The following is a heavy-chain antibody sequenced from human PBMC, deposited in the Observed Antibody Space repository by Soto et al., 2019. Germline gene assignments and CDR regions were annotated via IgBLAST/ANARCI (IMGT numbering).Heavy chain of an antibody. CDR2: ISGSGGST. D-gene: IGHD5-12*01. J-gene: IGHJ4*02. V-gene: IGHV3-23*01. CDR1: GFTFSSYA. Sequence: GGSLRLSCAASGFTFSSYAMSWVRQAPGKGLEWVSAISGSGGSTYYADSVKGRFTISRDNSKNTLYLQMNSLRAEDTAVYYCANLMRGYSGSYYFVYWGPGTLVTVSS. CDR3: ANLMRGYSGSYYFVY.